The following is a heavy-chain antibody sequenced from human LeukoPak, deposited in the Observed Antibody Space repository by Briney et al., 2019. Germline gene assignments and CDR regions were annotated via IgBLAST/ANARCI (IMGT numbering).Heavy chain of an antibody. D-gene: IGHD2-21*01. J-gene: IGHJ2*01. CDR1: GGSVSSYY. CDR3: AREANSPTARYWYFDL. Sequence: ETLSLTCAVSGGSVSSYYWSWMRQPPGKGLEWIGYVYYSGSTNYNPALKSRVTISLDTSENQFSLKLSSVTAADTAVYYCAREANSPTARYWYFDLWGRGTQVTVSS. CDR2: VYYSGST. V-gene: IGHV4-59*02.